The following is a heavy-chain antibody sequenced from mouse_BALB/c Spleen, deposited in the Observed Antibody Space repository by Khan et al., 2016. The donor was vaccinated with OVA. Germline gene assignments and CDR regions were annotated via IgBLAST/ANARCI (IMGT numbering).Heavy chain of an antibody. CDR3: ARDAVRY. D-gene: IGHD2-14*01. J-gene: IGHJ4*01. Sequence: EVQLQQSGPELVKPGASGKISCKTSGYTFTEYTVHWVRQSLGKSLDWIGVINPKNGGTAYNQKFKGKATLTVDKSYSTAFMEIRSLNAEESVAYYCARDAVRYWGQGTSVTVAS. CDR1: GYTFTEYT. V-gene: IGHV1-18*01. CDR2: INPKNGGT.